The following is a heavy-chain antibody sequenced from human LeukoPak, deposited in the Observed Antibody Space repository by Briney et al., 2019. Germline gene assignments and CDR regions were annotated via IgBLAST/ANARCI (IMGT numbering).Heavy chain of an antibody. V-gene: IGHV3-11*01. CDR2: ISSSGSTI. D-gene: IGHD6-19*01. CDR3: ARVLGIAVAPLYYMDV. J-gene: IGHJ6*03. CDR1: GFTFSDYY. Sequence: PGGSLRLSCAASGFTFSDYYMSWIRQAPGKGLEWVSYISSSGSTIYYADSVKGRFTIPRDNAKNSLYLQMNSLRAEDTAVYYCARVLGIAVAPLYYMDVWGKGTTVTVSS.